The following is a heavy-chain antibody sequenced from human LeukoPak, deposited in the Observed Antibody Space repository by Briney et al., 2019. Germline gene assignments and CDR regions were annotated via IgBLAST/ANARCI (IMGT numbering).Heavy chain of an antibody. V-gene: IGHV3-53*01. D-gene: IGHD4-17*01. CDR2: IYSGGST. Sequence: GGSLRLSCAASGFTVGSNYMSWVRQAPGKGLEWVSVIYSGGSTYYADSVKGRFTISRDNSKNTLYLQMNSLRAEDTAVYYCARVEDYGDSADYWGQGTLVTVSS. CDR1: GFTVGSNY. J-gene: IGHJ4*02. CDR3: ARVEDYGDSADY.